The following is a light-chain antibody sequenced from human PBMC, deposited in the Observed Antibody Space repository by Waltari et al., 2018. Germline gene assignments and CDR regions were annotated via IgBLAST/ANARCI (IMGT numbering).Light chain of an antibody. CDR1: AFPSPY. J-gene: IGLJ3*02. CDR3: QSVDITSTWV. Sequence: SFELTQPPSVSVSPGQTATITCSGDAFPSPYVYWYHQKPGQAPVLLIYEDDKRPSGIPERFSGSTSGTTVTLTITGVQAEDEADYYCQSVDITSTWVFGGGTQLTVL. CDR2: EDD. V-gene: IGLV3-25*03.